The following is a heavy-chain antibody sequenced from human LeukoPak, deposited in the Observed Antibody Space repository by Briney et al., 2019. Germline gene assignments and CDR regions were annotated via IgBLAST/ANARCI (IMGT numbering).Heavy chain of an antibody. CDR3: ARDFGCPIWNGYWDY. CDR1: GFTLSSSA. J-gene: IGHJ4*02. D-gene: IGHD3-3*01. V-gene: IGHV3-30*04. Sequence: PGGSLRLSCAASGFTLSSSAMHWVRQAPGKGLEWVAVISYDGSNKYYADSVKGRFTISRDKSKNTLYLQMNSLRAEDTALYYCARDFGCPIWNGYWDYWGQGSLVTVSA. CDR2: ISYDGSNK.